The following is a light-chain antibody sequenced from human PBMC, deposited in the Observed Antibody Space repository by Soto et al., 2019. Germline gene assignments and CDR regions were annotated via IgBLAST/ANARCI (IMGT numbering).Light chain of an antibody. V-gene: IGKV4-1*01. CDR3: QQYYSTTLT. CDR1: QSVLYSSNNKNY. Sequence: EIVLTQSPDSLVVSLGERATINCKSSQSVLYSSNNKNYLAWYQQKPGQPPKLPIYWASTRESGVPDRFSGSGSGTDFTLTISSLQAEDVAVYYCQQYYSTTLTFGGGTKVDIK. CDR2: WAS. J-gene: IGKJ4*01.